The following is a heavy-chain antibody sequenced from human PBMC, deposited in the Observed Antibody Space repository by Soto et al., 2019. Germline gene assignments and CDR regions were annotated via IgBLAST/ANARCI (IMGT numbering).Heavy chain of an antibody. CDR3: AATSLAANY. J-gene: IGHJ4*02. CDR2: IWYDGSNK. CDR1: GFTFSSYG. D-gene: IGHD6-13*01. Sequence: QVQLVESGGGVVQPGRCLRISCAASGFTFSSYGMHWVRQAPGKGLEWVAVIWYDGSNKYYADSVKGRFTISRDNSKNTLYLQMNSLRAEDTAVYYCAATSLAANYWGQGTLVTVSS. V-gene: IGHV3-33*01.